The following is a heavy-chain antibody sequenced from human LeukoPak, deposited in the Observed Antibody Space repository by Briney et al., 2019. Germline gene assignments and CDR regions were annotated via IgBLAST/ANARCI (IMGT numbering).Heavy chain of an antibody. V-gene: IGHV4-39*07. D-gene: IGHD3-16*01. CDR1: GGSISSSSYY. CDR2: FYYSGST. Sequence: SETLSLTCTVSGGSISSSSYYWGWIRQPPGKGLEWIGSFYYSGSTYYNPSLRSRVTISVDTSKNQFSLKLSSVTAADTAVYYCAREGFSPVGFDYWGQGTLVTVSS. CDR3: AREGFSPVGFDY. J-gene: IGHJ4*02.